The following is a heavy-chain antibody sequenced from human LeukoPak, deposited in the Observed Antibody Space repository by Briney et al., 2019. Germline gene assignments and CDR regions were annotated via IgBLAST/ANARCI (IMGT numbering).Heavy chain of an antibody. D-gene: IGHD3-22*01. Sequence: ASVKVSCKASGYTFTSYGISWVRQAPGEGLEWMGWISAYNGNTNYAQKLQGRVTMTTGTSTSTAYTELRSLRSDDTAVYYCARDKTYYYDSSGYNLGYWGQGTLVTVSS. CDR3: ARDKTYYYDSSGYNLGY. J-gene: IGHJ4*02. CDR1: GYTFTSYG. V-gene: IGHV1-18*01. CDR2: ISAYNGNT.